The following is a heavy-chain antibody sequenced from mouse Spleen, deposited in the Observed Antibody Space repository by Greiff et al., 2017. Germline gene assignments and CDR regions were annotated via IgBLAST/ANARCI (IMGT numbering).Heavy chain of an antibody. Sequence: EVQRVESEGGLVQPGSSMKLSCTASGFTFSDYYMAWVRQVPEKGLEWVANINYDGSSTYYLDSLKSRFIISRDNAKNILYLQMSSLKSEDTATYYCARDHYRYDVDYAMDYWGQGTSVTVSS. CDR3: ARDHYRYDVDYAMDY. D-gene: IGHD2-14*01. CDR2: INYDGSST. J-gene: IGHJ4*01. CDR1: GFTFSDYY. V-gene: IGHV5-16*01.